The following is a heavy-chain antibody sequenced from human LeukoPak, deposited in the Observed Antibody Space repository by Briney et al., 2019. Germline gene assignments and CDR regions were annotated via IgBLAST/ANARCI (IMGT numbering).Heavy chain of an antibody. D-gene: IGHD3-10*01. CDR2: ISYDGSNK. J-gene: IGHJ4*02. V-gene: IGHV3-30*18. CDR3: AKEGILWFGELSLIEYYFDY. Sequence: GGSLRLSCAASGFTFSSYGMHWVRQAPGKGLEWVAVISYDGSNKYYADSVKGRFTISGDNSKNTLYLQMNSLRAEDTAVYYCAKEGILWFGELSLIEYYFDYWGQGTLVTVSS. CDR1: GFTFSSYG.